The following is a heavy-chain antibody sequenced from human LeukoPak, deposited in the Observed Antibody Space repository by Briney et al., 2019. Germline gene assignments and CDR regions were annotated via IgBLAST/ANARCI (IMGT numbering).Heavy chain of an antibody. J-gene: IGHJ4*02. CDR1: GFTFDEYA. CDR2: ISWNSGSI. V-gene: IGHV3-9*01. D-gene: IGHD2-2*01. CDR3: AKDRSCSSTSCHSSFDY. Sequence: SLRLSCAASGFTFDEYAMHWVRQAPGKGLEWVSGISWNSGSIGYADSVKGRFTISRDNAKNSLYLQMNSLRAEDTALYYCAKDRSCSSTSCHSSFDYWGQGTLVTVSS.